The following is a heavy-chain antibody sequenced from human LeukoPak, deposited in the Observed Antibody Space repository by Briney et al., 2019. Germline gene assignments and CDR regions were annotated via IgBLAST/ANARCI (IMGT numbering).Heavy chain of an antibody. CDR3: AKDRAIFGVVGNFDY. Sequence: GGSLRLSCAASGFTFSSYWMSWVRQAPGKGLEWVANIKQDGSEKYYVDSVKGRFTISRDNAKNSLYLQMNSLRAEDTAVYYCAKDRAIFGVVGNFDYWGQGTLVTVSS. J-gene: IGHJ4*02. CDR2: IKQDGSEK. V-gene: IGHV3-7*01. CDR1: GFTFSSYW. D-gene: IGHD3-3*01.